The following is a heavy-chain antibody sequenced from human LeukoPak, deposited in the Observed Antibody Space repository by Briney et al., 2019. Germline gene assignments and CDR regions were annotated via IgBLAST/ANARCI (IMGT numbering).Heavy chain of an antibody. Sequence: ASVKFSCKASGGTFSSYAISWVRQAPGQGLEWMGIINPSGGSTSYAQKFQGRVTMTRDTSTSTVYMELSSLRSEDTAVYYCARAGYDSSGYYSYWGQGTLVTVSS. CDR1: GGTFSSYA. V-gene: IGHV1-46*01. J-gene: IGHJ4*02. CDR3: ARAGYDSSGYYSY. CDR2: INPSGGST. D-gene: IGHD3-22*01.